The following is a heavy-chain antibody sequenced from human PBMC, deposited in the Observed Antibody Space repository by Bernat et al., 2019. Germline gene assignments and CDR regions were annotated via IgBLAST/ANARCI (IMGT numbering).Heavy chain of an antibody. CDR3: AKAYDILTGYYLGLDY. V-gene: IGHV3-30*18. Sequence: QVQLVESGGGVFQPGRSLRLSCAASGFTFSSYGMHWVRQAPGKGLEWVAVISYDGSNKYYADSVKGRFTISRDNSKNTLYLQMNSLRAEDTAVYYCAKAYDILTGYYLGLDYWGQGTLVTVSS. J-gene: IGHJ4*02. CDR1: GFTFSSYG. D-gene: IGHD3-9*01. CDR2: ISYDGSNK.